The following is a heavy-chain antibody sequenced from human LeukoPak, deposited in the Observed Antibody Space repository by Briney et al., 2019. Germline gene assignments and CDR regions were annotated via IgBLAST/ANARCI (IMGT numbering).Heavy chain of an antibody. CDR1: GFTFSGHA. CDR2: ISGSGGST. Sequence: GGSLRLSCAASGFTFSGHAMSWVRQAPGKGLEWVSAISGSGGSTYYADSVKGRFTIPRHNCKNTLYLQMNSLRAEDTGVYYCAKDPQGGSGNYYNHYFDYWGQGTLVTVS. V-gene: IGHV3-23*01. CDR3: AKDPQGGSGNYYNHYFDY. D-gene: IGHD3-10*01. J-gene: IGHJ4*02.